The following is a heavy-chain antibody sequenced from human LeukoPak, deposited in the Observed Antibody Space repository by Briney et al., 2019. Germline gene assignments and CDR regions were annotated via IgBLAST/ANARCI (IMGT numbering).Heavy chain of an antibody. CDR2: ISAYNGNT. CDR1: GYTFTSYG. J-gene: IGHJ4*02. V-gene: IGHV1-18*01. Sequence: GASVKVSCKASGYTFTSYGISWVRQAPGQGLEWMGWISAYNGNTNYAQKLQGRVTMTTDTSTSTAYMELRSLRSDDTAVYYCAIATSNCYGSGSYPVPFDYWGQGTLVTVSS. CDR3: AIATSNCYGSGSYPVPFDY. D-gene: IGHD3-10*01.